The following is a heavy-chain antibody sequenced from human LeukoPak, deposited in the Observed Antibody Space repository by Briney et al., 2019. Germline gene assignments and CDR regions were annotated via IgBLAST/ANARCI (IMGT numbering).Heavy chain of an antibody. CDR1: GGSFSDYY. J-gene: IGHJ4*02. Sequence: SETLSLTCAVYGGSFSDYYWSWIRQPPGKGLEWSGEINHSGSTNYNPSLKSRVTISVDTSKNQFSLKLSSVTAADTAVYYCAISSYSSSWYAGYWGQGTLVTVSS. CDR2: INHSGST. CDR3: AISSYSSSWYAGY. D-gene: IGHD6-13*01. V-gene: IGHV4-34*01.